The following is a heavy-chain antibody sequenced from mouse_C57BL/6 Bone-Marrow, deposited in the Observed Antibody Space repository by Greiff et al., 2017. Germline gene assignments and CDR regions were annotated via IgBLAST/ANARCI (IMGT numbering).Heavy chain of an antibody. CDR2: ISGGGGNT. D-gene: IGHD1-1*01. Sequence: EVQGVESGGGLVKPGGSLKLSCAASGFTFSSYTMSWVRQTPENRLQWVAAISGGGGNTYYPDSVKGRFTISRDKDKNILYLQMSSLRSEDTALYYCSRQVTTVLATKYFDVWGTGTTVTVSS. J-gene: IGHJ1*03. V-gene: IGHV5-9*01. CDR3: SRQVTTVLATKYFDV. CDR1: GFTFSSYT.